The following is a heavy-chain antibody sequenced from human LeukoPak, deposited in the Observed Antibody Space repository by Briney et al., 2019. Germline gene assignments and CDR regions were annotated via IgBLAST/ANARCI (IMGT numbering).Heavy chain of an antibody. Sequence: GASVKVSCKASGYTFTGYYMHWVRQAPGQGLEWMGWINPNSGGTNYAQKFQGRVTMTRDTSISTAYMELSRLRSDDTAVYYCAREVYDYVWGSYRLLDYWGQGTLVTVSS. D-gene: IGHD3-16*02. J-gene: IGHJ4*02. CDR2: INPNSGGT. CDR3: AREVYDYVWGSYRLLDY. CDR1: GYTFTGYY. V-gene: IGHV1-2*02.